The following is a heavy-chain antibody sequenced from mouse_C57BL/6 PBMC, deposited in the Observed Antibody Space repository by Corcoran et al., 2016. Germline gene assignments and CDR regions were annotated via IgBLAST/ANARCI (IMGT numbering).Heavy chain of an antibody. CDR3: ARGGRTGNYLDY. V-gene: IGHV1-80*01. J-gene: IGHJ2*01. CDR2: ICPGDGDT. CDR1: GYAFSRFW. Sequence: QVQLQQSGAELVKPGASVKISCKASGYAFSRFWMNWVKPRPGKGLEWIGQICPGDGDTNYNGKFKGKATLTADKSSSTAYMQLSSLTPEDSVVYFCARGGRTGNYLDYWGQVTTLTVSS.